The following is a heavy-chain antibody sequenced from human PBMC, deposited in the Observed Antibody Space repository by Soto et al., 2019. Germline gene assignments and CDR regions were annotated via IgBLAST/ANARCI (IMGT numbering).Heavy chain of an antibody. CDR3: AGDLTKYVDY. V-gene: IGHV3-30-3*01. CDR2: ISYHGSNK. Sequence: PGGALRLSCAASGFTFSTSDMHWVRQAPGKGLEWVALISYHGSNKYYGDSVEGRFTISRDNSKNTVFLQMDSLRAEDTAAYYCAGDLTKYVDYWRQGVLLTVS. CDR1: GFTFSTSD. J-gene: IGHJ4*02. D-gene: IGHD2-8*01.